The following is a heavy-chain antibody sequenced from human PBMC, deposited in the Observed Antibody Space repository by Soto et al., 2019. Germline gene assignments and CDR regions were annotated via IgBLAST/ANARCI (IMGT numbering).Heavy chain of an antibody. Sequence: EVQLVESGGGLVQPGESLRLSCAASGFTFSTYWMTWVRQVPGKGLEWVANIKQDGSEKNYVDSVKGRFTISRDNAKNSLYLQMNSLRADDTAVYYCARGMGTGYWGQGTLVTVSS. CDR3: ARGMGTGY. V-gene: IGHV3-7*04. CDR2: IKQDGSEK. D-gene: IGHD2-21*02. J-gene: IGHJ4*02. CDR1: GFTFSTYW.